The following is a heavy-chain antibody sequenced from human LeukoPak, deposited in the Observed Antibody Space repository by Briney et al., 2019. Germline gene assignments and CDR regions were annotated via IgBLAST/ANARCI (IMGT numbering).Heavy chain of an antibody. CDR2: ISGSGGST. CDR1: GFTFSSYA. Sequence: GGSLRLSCAASGFTFSSYAMSWVRQAPGKGLVWVSAISGSGGSTYYADSVKGRFTISGDNSKNTLYLQMNSLRAEDTAVYYCARAGGGSFSFDYWGQGTLVTVSS. CDR3: ARAGGGSFSFDY. V-gene: IGHV3-23*01. J-gene: IGHJ4*02. D-gene: IGHD2-15*01.